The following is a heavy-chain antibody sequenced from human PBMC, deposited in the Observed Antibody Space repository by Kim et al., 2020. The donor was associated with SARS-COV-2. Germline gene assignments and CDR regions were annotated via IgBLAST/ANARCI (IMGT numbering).Heavy chain of an antibody. V-gene: IGHV4-39*01. Sequence: SETLSLTCNVSGGSISSSSYSWGWIRQPPGKGLEWIGTIYYTGTTYYDPSLESRVTISVDTSMSQFSLKLNSVTAADTAVYYCARQRITGTGMGPGDNWG. CDR3: ARQRITGTGMGPGDN. CDR1: GGSISSSSYS. CDR2: IYYTGTT. D-gene: IGHD1-20*01. J-gene: IGHJ4*01.